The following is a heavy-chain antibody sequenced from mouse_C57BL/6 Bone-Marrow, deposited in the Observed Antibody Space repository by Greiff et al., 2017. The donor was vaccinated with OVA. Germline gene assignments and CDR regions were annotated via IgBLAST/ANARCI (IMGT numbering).Heavy chain of an antibody. V-gene: IGHV12-3*01. D-gene: IGHD1-1*01. J-gene: IGHJ3*01. CDR3: AGDPYYYGSLAY. CDR2: ITHSGET. CDR1: GFPITSGYY. Sequence: QVHVKQSGPGLVKPSQSLFLTCSITGFPITSGYYWIWIRQSPGKPLEWMGYITHSGETFYNPSLQSPISITRETSKNQFFLQLNSVTTEDTAMYYCAGDPYYYGSLAYWGQGTLVTVSA.